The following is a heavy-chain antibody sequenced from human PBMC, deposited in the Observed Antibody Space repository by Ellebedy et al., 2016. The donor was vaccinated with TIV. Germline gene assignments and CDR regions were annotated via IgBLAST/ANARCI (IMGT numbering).Heavy chain of an antibody. CDR1: GFAFSNFG. Sequence: GESLKISCAASGFAFSNFGMHWVRQAPGKGLDWVAFIRYDDSRRYYAESVKGRFTISRDNSKHTLYLEMNSRRVEDTAVYYCAKKREYDGNSLDNWGQGTLVSVSS. CDR3: AKKREYDGNSLDN. V-gene: IGHV3-30*02. D-gene: IGHD1-1*01. CDR2: IRYDDSRR. J-gene: IGHJ4*02.